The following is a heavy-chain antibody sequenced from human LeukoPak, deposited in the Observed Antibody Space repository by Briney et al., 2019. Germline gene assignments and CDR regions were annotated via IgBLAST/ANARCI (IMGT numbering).Heavy chain of an antibody. V-gene: IGHV4-4*09. J-gene: IGHJ6*03. CDR1: GASISSHY. CDR2: IFTSGST. CDR3: ARHGSYCMDV. D-gene: IGHD1-26*01. Sequence: PSETLSLTRTVSGASISSHYWTCIRQPPGKGLEWIASIFTSGSTVYNPSLKSRVTISVDTSKNQISLKLSSVTAEDTAVYYCARHGSYCMDVWGKGTTVTVSS.